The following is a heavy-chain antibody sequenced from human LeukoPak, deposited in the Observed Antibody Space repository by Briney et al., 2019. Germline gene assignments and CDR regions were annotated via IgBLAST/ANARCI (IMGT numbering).Heavy chain of an antibody. Sequence: PGGSLRLSCAAFGFTFSNYGMSWVRQAPGRGLEWVSAISGSGGSTYYADSVKGRFTISRDNSKNTLYLQMNSLRAEDTAVYYCAKGGTGCGGDCYSDYWGRGTLLTVSS. CDR2: ISGSGGST. CDR3: AKGGTGCGGDCYSDY. V-gene: IGHV3-23*01. CDR1: GFTFSNYG. J-gene: IGHJ4*02. D-gene: IGHD2-21*02.